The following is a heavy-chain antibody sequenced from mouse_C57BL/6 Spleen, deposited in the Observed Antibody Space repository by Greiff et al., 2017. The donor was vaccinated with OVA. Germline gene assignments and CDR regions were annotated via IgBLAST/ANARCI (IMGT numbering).Heavy chain of an antibody. J-gene: IGHJ4*01. V-gene: IGHV2-4*01. Sequence: QVHVKQSGPGLVQPSQSLSITCTVSGFSLTSYGVHWVRQPPGKGLEWLGVIWSGGSTDYNAAFISRLSISKDNSKSQVFFKMNSLQADDTAIYYCAKPLLRSYAMDYWGQGTSVTVSS. CDR2: IWSGGST. CDR3: AKPLLRSYAMDY. D-gene: IGHD1-1*01. CDR1: GFSLTSYG.